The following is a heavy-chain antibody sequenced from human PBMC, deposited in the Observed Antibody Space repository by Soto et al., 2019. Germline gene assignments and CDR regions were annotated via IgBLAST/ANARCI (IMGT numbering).Heavy chain of an antibody. CDR2: INPDAGAT. D-gene: IGHD2-2*01. J-gene: IGHJ5*02. CDR3: ARGDIVLVPASEGNWFDP. Sequence: ASVKVSCKXSAYSFTTYHIHWVRQAPGQGLEWMGLINPDAGATDYAQRFQGRLRLTRDTSTSTVYMELRSLRFDDTAVYYCARGDIVLVPASEGNWFDPWGQGTLVTVSS. V-gene: IGHV1-46*01. CDR1: AYSFTTYH.